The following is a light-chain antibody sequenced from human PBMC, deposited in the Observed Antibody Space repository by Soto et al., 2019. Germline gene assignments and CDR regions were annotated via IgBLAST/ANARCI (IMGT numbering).Light chain of an antibody. V-gene: IGLV1-40*01. CDR2: GIS. Sequence: QSVLTQPPSVSGAPGQRVTISCTGSSSNIGADYVVHWYQQLPGTAPKLLIYGISNRPSGVPDRFSGSKSGTSASLAITGLQAEDEADYYCQSYDSSLSGVVFGGGTKLTVL. CDR3: QSYDSSLSGVV. CDR1: SSNIGADYV. J-gene: IGLJ2*01.